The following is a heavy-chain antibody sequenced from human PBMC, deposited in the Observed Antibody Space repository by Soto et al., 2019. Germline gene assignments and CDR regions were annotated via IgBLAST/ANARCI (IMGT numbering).Heavy chain of an antibody. Sequence: TSETLSLTCAVYGGSFSGYYWSWIRQPPGKGLEWIGEINHSGSTNYNPSLKSRVTISVDTSKNQFSLKLSSVTAADTAVYYCARGLSAVAGRYYYYGMDVWGQGTTVTVSS. CDR1: GGSFSGYY. J-gene: IGHJ6*02. CDR3: ARGLSAVAGRYYYYGMDV. CDR2: INHSGST. V-gene: IGHV4-34*01. D-gene: IGHD6-19*01.